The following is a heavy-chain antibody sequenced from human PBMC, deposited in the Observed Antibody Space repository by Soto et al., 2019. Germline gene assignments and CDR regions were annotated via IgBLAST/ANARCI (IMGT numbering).Heavy chain of an antibody. Sequence: SVKVSCKASGCTFSSYAISWVRQAPGQGLEWMGGIIPIFGTTNYAQKFQGRVTITADESTSTAYMELSSLRSEDTAVYCCARDAFTPFIEVAGPTTGLSIYWGHGTLVTVYS. CDR2: IIPIFGTT. D-gene: IGHD6-19*01. V-gene: IGHV1-69*13. CDR1: GCTFSSYA. CDR3: ARDAFTPFIEVAGPTTGLSIY. J-gene: IGHJ4*01.